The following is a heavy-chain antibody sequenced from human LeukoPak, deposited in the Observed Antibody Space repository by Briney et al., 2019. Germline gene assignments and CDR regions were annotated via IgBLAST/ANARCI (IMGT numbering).Heavy chain of an antibody. J-gene: IGHJ4*02. CDR2: IYYSGST. CDR1: GDSISSGDYY. CDR3: ARARSGSYHDTKFDY. V-gene: IGHV4-39*07. D-gene: IGHD1-26*01. Sequence: SETLSLTCTVSGDSISSGDYYWSWIRQPPGKGLEWIGSIYYSGSTYYNPSLKSRVTISVDTSKNQFSLKLSSVTAADTAVYYCARARSGSYHDTKFDYWGQGTLVTVSS.